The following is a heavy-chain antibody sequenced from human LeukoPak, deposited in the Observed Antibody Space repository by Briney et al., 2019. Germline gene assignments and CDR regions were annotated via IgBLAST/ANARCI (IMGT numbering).Heavy chain of an antibody. CDR2: INAGNGNT. Sequence: ASVKVSCKASGYTFTSYAMHWVRQAPGQRLEWMGWINAGNGNTKYSQKFQGRVTITRDTSASTAYMELSSLRSEDTAVYYCARWVCSSTSCYSYNWFDPWGQGTLVTVSS. D-gene: IGHD2-2*01. CDR3: ARWVCSSTSCYSYNWFDP. J-gene: IGHJ5*02. CDR1: GYTFTSYA. V-gene: IGHV1-3*01.